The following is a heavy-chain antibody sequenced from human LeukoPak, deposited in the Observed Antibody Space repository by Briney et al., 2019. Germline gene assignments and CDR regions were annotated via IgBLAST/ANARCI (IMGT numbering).Heavy chain of an antibody. D-gene: IGHD5-18*01. CDR3: ARCGYSYGQNWFDP. Sequence: GGSPRLSCAASGFTFSSYWMSWVRQAPGKGLEWVANIKQDGSEKYYVDSVKGRFTISRDNAKNSLYLQMNSLRAEDTAVYYCARCGYSYGQNWFDPWGQGTLVTVSS. CDR1: GFTFSSYW. CDR2: IKQDGSEK. V-gene: IGHV3-7*01. J-gene: IGHJ5*02.